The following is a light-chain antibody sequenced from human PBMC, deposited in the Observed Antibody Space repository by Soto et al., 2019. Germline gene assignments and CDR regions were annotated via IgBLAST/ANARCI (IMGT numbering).Light chain of an antibody. CDR2: GAS. Sequence: SVLTQSPGTLSLSPGERATLSCRASRSLSSHYLAWYQQKPGQSPRLLIYGASRRATGIPDRFGGSGSGTEFILTISRLEPDDFAVYYCQRYGSSPMWTFGQGTKVEIK. V-gene: IGKV3-20*01. CDR3: QRYGSSPMWT. J-gene: IGKJ1*01. CDR1: RSLSSHY.